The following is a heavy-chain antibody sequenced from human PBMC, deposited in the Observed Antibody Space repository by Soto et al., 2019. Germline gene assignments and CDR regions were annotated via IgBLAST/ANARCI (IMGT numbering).Heavy chain of an antibody. CDR1: GFTFTNYW. J-gene: IGHJ4*02. V-gene: IGHV3-74*01. Sequence: EVQLVESGGGLVQPGESLRLSCSASGFTFTNYWMHWVRQAPGKGLVWVSRINAEGTTTNYADSVKGRFTTSRDNAKNTLYLQMNSLGAEYTAVYYCACSARGLYGDYNWGQGTLVTVSS. CDR3: ACSARGLYGDYN. CDR2: INAEGTTT. D-gene: IGHD4-17*01.